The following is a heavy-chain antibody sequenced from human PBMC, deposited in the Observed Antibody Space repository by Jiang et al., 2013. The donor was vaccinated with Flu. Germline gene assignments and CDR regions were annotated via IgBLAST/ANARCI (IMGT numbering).Heavy chain of an antibody. CDR1: GGSFSGYH. V-gene: IGHV4-34*01. J-gene: IGHJ6*01. D-gene: IGHD1-26*01. CDR3: ARGPKYLTSGKYFYYYDGMDV. CDR2: INHSGSS. Sequence: LLKPSETLSLTCAVYGGSFSGYHWTWIRQPPGKGLEWIGEINHSGSSNYNPSLESRVTISEDTSNNQFSLKLSSVTAADTAVYYCARGPKYLTSGKYFYYYDGMDVWG.